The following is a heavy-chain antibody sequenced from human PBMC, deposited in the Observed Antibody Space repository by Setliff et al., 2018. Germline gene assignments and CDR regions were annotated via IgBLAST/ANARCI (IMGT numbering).Heavy chain of an antibody. V-gene: IGHV4-59*08. CDR1: GVSITTFY. Sequence: LSLTCNVSGVSITTFYWTWIRQPPGKGLEWIGFITYSGSANYHPSLKSRVTISLDTSKNQFSLSLTSVTAEDTAVYYCARMSGFQYIDVWDKGTTVTVSS. D-gene: IGHD3-3*01. CDR2: ITYSGSA. CDR3: ARMSGFQYIDV. J-gene: IGHJ6*03.